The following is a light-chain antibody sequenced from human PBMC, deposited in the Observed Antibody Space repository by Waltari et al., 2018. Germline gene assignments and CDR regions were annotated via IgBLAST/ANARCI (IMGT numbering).Light chain of an antibody. CDR3: ATWDDSLSGRM. CDR2: RND. J-gene: IGLJ3*02. V-gene: IGLV1-47*01. Sequence: QSVLTQPPSASGTPGPRVTIPCSGGSSNVGTNYVSWYQQLPGTAPKLLIYRNDQRPSGVPDRFSGSKSGTSASLAISGLRSEDEADYYCATWDDSLSGRMFGGGTKLTVL. CDR1: SSNVGTNY.